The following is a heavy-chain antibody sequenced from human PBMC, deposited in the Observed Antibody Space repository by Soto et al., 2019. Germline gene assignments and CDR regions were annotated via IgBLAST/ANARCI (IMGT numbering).Heavy chain of an antibody. CDR1: GFIFSSYA. CDR2: ISYDGSNK. Sequence: QVQLVESGGGVVQPGRSLRLSCAASGFIFSSYAMHWVRQAPGKGLEWVAVISYDGSNKYYADSVKGRFTISRDNSKNTLYLQMNSLRAEDTAVYYCARTGLLHGMDVWGQGTTVNVSS. V-gene: IGHV3-30-3*01. D-gene: IGHD2-15*01. CDR3: ARTGLLHGMDV. J-gene: IGHJ6*02.